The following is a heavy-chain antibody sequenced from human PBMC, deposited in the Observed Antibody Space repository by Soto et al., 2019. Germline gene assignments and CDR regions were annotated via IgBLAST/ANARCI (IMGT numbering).Heavy chain of an antibody. Sequence: GGSLRLSCAASGFTFSIYSMNWVRQAPGKGLEWVSGISANGDNKDYADSVKGRFTISRDNAKNSLFLQMNSLRPGDTALYYCAKDVKWGGMTTIHYFDSWGQGTQVTVSS. CDR3: AKDVKWGGMTTIHYFDS. CDR1: GFTFSIYS. J-gene: IGHJ4*02. V-gene: IGHV3-9*01. D-gene: IGHD2-21*02. CDR2: ISANGDNK.